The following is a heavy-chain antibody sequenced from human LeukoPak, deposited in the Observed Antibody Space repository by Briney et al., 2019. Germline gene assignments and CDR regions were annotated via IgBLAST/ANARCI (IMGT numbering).Heavy chain of an antibody. CDR2: IKQDGSEK. J-gene: IGHJ5*02. CDR3: ARDGSRVCSGGSCYSIYGWFDP. D-gene: IGHD2-15*01. CDR1: GFTFSSYW. V-gene: IGHV3-7*01. Sequence: TGGSLRLSCAASGFTFSSYWMSWVRQAPGKGLEWVANIKQDGSEKYYVDSVKGRFTISRDNAKNSLYLQMNSLRAEDTAVYYCARDGSRVCSGGSCYSIYGWFDPWGQGTLVTVSS.